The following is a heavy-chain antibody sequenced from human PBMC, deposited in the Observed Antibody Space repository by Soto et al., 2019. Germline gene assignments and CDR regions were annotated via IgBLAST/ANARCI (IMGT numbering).Heavy chain of an antibody. V-gene: IGHV4-30-2*01. D-gene: IGHD6-13*01. CDR2: IYHSGST. CDR1: GGSISSGGYS. CDR3: ARVVAAAGDFDY. Sequence: QLQLQESGSGLVKPSQTLSLTCAVSGGSISSGGYSWSWIRQPPGKGLEWIGYIYHSGSTYYNPSLKSRXXIXVXXSKNPFSLKLSSVTAADTAVYYCARVVAAAGDFDYWGQGTLVTVSS. J-gene: IGHJ4*02.